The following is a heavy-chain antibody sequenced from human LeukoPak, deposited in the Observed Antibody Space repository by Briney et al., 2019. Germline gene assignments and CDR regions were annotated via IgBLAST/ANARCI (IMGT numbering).Heavy chain of an antibody. D-gene: IGHD1-26*01. CDR2: IIPILGIA. CDR3: ARTSGSYYCLEY. CDR1: GGTFSSYA. Sequence: GASVKVSCKASGGTFSSYAISWLRQAPGQGLEWMGRIIPILGIANYAQKFQGRVTITADKSTSTAYMELSSLRSEDTAVYYCARTSGSYYCLEYWGQGTLVTVSS. V-gene: IGHV1-69*04. J-gene: IGHJ4*02.